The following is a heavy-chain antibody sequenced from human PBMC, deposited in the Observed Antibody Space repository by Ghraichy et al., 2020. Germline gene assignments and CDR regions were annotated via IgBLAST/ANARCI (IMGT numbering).Heavy chain of an antibody. CDR2: VYYSGGT. D-gene: IGHD4-17*01. CDR1: GDSISSSSYY. CDR3: ASASTVTTYWYFNL. V-gene: IGHV4-39*01. J-gene: IGHJ2*01. Sequence: ETLSLTCNVSGDSISSSSYYWGWIRQTPGRGLDWIGSVYYSGGTYYNPSLKSRVTISVDTSKNQLSLKLRSVTATDTAVYYCASASTVTTYWYFNLWGRGTLVTVSS.